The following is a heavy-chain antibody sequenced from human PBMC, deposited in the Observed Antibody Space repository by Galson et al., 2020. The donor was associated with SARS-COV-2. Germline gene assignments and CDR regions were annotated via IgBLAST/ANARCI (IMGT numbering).Heavy chain of an antibody. CDR3: ASYCSGGSSPDY. V-gene: IGHV5-51*01. J-gene: IGHJ4*02. CDR2: IYPGDSDT. CDR1: GYSFTTYW. D-gene: IGHD2-15*01. Sequence: HGESLKISCKGSGYSFTTYWIGWVRQMPGKGLEWMGIIYPGDSDTKYSPSFQGQVTISDDKSISAAYLQWSILKASDTAMYYCASYCSGGSSPDYWGQGTLITVSS.